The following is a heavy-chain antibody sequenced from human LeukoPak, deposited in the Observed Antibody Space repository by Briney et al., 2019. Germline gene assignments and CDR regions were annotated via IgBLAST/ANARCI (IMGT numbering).Heavy chain of an antibody. Sequence: GSLRLSCAASGFTFSSYWMHWVRQAPGKGLEWIGEINHSGSTNYNPSLKSRVTISVDTSKNQFSLKLSSVTAADTAVYYCARSPYYYYYYMDVWGKGTTVTVSS. J-gene: IGHJ6*03. V-gene: IGHV4-34*01. CDR3: ARSPYYYYYYMDV. CDR1: GFTFSSYW. CDR2: INHSGST.